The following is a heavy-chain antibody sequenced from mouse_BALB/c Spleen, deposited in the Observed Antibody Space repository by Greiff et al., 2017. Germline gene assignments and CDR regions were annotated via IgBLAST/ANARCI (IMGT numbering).Heavy chain of an antibody. J-gene: IGHJ4*01. CDR1: GFSLTSYG. D-gene: IGHD2-12*01. V-gene: IGHV2-2*02. Sequence: VQLQQSGPGLVQPSQCLSITCTASGFSLTSYGVHWVRQSPGKGLEWLGVIWSGGSTDYNAAFISRLSISKDNSKSQVFFKMNRLQANDTAIYYCASYDVAMDDWGQGTSVTVSS. CDR2: IWSGGST. CDR3: ASYDVAMDD.